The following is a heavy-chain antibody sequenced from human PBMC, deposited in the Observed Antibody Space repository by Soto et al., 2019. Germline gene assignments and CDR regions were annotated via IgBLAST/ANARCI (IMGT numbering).Heavy chain of an antibody. CDR2: ISGSGGST. V-gene: IGHV3-23*01. CDR3: AKLPLNYDFWSNDALDI. CDR1: GFTFSSYA. Sequence: GGSLRLSCAASGFTFSSYAMSWVRQAPGKGLEWVSGISGSGGSTYYADSVKGRFTISRDNSKNTLYLQMNSLRAEDTAVYYCAKLPLNYDFWSNDALDIWGQGTMVTVSS. J-gene: IGHJ3*02. D-gene: IGHD3-3*01.